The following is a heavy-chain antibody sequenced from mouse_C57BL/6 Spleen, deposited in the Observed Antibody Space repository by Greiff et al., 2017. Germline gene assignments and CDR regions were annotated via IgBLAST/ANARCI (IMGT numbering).Heavy chain of an antibody. CDR3: TIKGRFAY. CDR1: GYTFTDYE. CDR2: IDPETGGT. Sequence: QVQLQQSGAELVRPGASVTLSCKASGYTFTDYEMHWVKQTPVHGLEWIGAIDPETGGTAYNQKFKGKAILTADKSSSTAYMGLRSLTSDDSAFYCWTIKGRFAYWGQGTLVTVSA. V-gene: IGHV1-15*01. D-gene: IGHD1-3*01. J-gene: IGHJ3*01.